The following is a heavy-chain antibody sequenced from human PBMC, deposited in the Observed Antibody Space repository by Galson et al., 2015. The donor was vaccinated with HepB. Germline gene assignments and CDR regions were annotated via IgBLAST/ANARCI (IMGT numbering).Heavy chain of an antibody. Sequence: SLRLSCAASGFTFGDFALSWFRQAPGKGLEWVGFIRSKVYGGTTESAASVKGRFTISRDDSKSIAYLQMNSLKTEDTAVYYCARDFVPYYYDGSAYLYFDLWGRGTLVTVSS. V-gene: IGHV3-49*03. CDR2: IRSKVYGGTT. J-gene: IGHJ2*01. CDR1: GFTFGDFA. D-gene: IGHD3-22*01. CDR3: ARDFVPYYYDGSAYLYFDL.